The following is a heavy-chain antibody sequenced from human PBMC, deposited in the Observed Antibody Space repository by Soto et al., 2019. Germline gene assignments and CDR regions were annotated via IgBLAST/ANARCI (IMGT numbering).Heavy chain of an antibody. D-gene: IGHD6-19*01. V-gene: IGHV1-3*04. Sequence: ASVKVSCKASGYTFTSYSIHWVRQAPGQGLEWIGWINTDNGDAKYSQKFQGRVTVTRDTSATTAYMEVSSLRSEDTAVYYCARGFEGWYPSWFDPWGQGTLVTVSS. CDR2: INTDNGDA. CDR1: GYTFTSYS. J-gene: IGHJ5*02. CDR3: ARGFEGWYPSWFDP.